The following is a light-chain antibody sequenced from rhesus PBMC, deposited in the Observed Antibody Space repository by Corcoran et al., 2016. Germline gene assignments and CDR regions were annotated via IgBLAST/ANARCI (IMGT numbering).Light chain of an antibody. CDR3: LQYNSDPPT. J-gene: IGKJ1*01. CDR2: TAS. Sequence: DIQMTQSPSSLSASVGDRVTISCRASQGIRNHLNWYQQKPGKAPKRLIYTASTLESGGPSRFSGSGSGTDFTLTISSLQPEDFATYYCLQYNSDPPTFGQGTKVEMK. V-gene: IGKV1-43*02. CDR1: QGIRNH.